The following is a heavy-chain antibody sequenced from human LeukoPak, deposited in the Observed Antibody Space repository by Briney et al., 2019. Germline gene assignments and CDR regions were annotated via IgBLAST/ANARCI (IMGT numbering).Heavy chain of an antibody. J-gene: IGHJ4*02. CDR1: GFTFRNFW. V-gene: IGHV3-7*04. Sequence: GGSLRLSCAASGFTFRNFWMSWVRQAPGKGLEGMANIRQDGSEKHYVDSAKGRFTISRDNAKNSLYLQMNRLRAEDTAAYYCARHSSSWEFDQWGQGTLVIVSS. CDR3: ARHSSSWEFDQ. CDR2: IRQDGSEK. D-gene: IGHD6-13*01.